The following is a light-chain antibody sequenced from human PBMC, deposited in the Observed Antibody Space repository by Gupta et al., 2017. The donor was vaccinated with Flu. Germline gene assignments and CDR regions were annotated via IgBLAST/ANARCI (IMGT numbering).Light chain of an antibody. CDR3: QQRNDLLT. V-gene: IGKV3-11*02. Sequence: IVLTQSPATLSLSPGDRSTLSCRASQSVNYYLAWYQQRPGQAPRHTIYRASKRAKGGTVRFSGSGYARDFTLTSRSRQHEDFAVSYGQQRNDLLTFGGRTKFEIK. CDR2: RAS. J-gene: IGKJ4*01. CDR1: QSVNYY.